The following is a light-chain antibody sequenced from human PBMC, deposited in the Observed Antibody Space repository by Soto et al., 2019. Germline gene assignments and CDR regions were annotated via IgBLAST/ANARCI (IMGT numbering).Light chain of an antibody. CDR3: QQYGSSSLT. J-gene: IGKJ4*01. CDR2: GAS. CDR1: QSVSSSY. Sequence: EIVLTQSPGTLSLSPGERATLSCRASQSVSSSYLAWYQQKPGQAPRLLIYGASSRATDITDRFSGSGSGTDVTLTISRLEPEDFSVYYCQQYGSSSLTFGGGTKVEIK. V-gene: IGKV3-20*01.